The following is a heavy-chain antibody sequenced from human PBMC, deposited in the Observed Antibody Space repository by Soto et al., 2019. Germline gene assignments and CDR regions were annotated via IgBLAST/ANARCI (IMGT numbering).Heavy chain of an antibody. Sequence: EVQLVESGGGLVQPGGSLRLSCAASGFTFSSYSMNWVRQAPGKGLEWVSYISSSSSTIYYADSVKGRFTISRDNAKNSLYLQMNSLRAEDTAVYYCARERGYCSGGSCYKDAFDIWGQGTMVTVSS. CDR2: ISSSSSTI. CDR1: GFTFSSYS. V-gene: IGHV3-48*01. D-gene: IGHD2-15*01. J-gene: IGHJ3*02. CDR3: ARERGYCSGGSCYKDAFDI.